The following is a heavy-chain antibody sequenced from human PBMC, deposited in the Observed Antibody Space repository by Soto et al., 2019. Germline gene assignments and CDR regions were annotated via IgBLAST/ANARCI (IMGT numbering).Heavy chain of an antibody. CDR2: IKQDGSEK. J-gene: IGHJ4*02. CDR3: ARGFRYDYVAGFDY. Sequence: EVQLVESGGGLVQPGGSLRLSCAASGFTFSSYWMSWVRQAPGKGLEWVANIKQDGSEKYYVDSVKGRFTISRDNAKNSLYLQMNSLRAEDTAVYYCARGFRYDYVAGFDYWGQGTLVTVSS. CDR1: GFTFSSYW. V-gene: IGHV3-7*05. D-gene: IGHD3-16*01.